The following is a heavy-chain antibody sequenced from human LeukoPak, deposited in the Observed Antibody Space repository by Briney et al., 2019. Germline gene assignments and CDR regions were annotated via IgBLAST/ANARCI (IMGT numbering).Heavy chain of an antibody. V-gene: IGHV1-2*02. Sequence: GASVKVSCTASGYTFTGYYMHWVRQAPGQGLEWMGWINPNSGGTNYAQKFQGRVTMTRDTSISTAYMELSRLRSDDTAVYYCARVSYDILTGYPLQDYWGQGTLVTVSS. CDR1: GYTFTGYY. CDR3: ARVSYDILTGYPLQDY. J-gene: IGHJ4*02. D-gene: IGHD3-9*01. CDR2: INPNSGGT.